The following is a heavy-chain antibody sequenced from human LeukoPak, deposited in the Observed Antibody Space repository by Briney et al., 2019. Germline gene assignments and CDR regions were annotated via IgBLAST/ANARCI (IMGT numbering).Heavy chain of an antibody. J-gene: IGHJ4*02. D-gene: IGHD5-24*01. CDR1: EFTFSSSW. CDR3: ARDRGWLEFDY. CDR2: INPDGSEK. V-gene: IGHV3-7*05. Sequence: PGGSLRLSCEASEFTFSSSWMDWVRQAPGKGLEWVAGINPDGSEKYYVDSVKGRFSISRDNARNSLYLQMNSLRAEDTAVYYCARDRGWLEFDYWGPGTRVSVPS.